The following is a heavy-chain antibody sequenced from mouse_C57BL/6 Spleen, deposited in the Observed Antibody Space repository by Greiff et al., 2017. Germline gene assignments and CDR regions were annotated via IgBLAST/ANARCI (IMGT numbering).Heavy chain of an antibody. Sequence: QVQLQQPGAELVMPGASVKLSCKASGYTFTSYWMHWVKQRPGQGLEWIGEIDPSDSYTNYNQKFKGKSTLTVDKSSSTAYMQLSSLTSEDSAVYYCARYYSNYWYFDVWGTETTGTVSS. CDR1: GYTFTSYW. D-gene: IGHD2-5*01. CDR3: ARYYSNYWYFDV. CDR2: IDPSDSYT. V-gene: IGHV1-69*01. J-gene: IGHJ1*03.